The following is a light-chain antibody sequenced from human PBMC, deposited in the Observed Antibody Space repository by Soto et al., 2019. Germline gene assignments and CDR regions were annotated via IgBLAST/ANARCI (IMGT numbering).Light chain of an antibody. CDR2: GAS. CDR1: HSVNTN. V-gene: IGKV3-15*01. Sequence: EGVMTQSPATLSVSPGDRAILSCRASHSVNTNLAWYQQRPGQPPRLLIYGASTRASDVPGRFSGSGSGTEFTLTISSLQSEDFAVYYCQQYNNWPPWTFGQGTKVEIK. J-gene: IGKJ1*01. CDR3: QQYNNWPPWT.